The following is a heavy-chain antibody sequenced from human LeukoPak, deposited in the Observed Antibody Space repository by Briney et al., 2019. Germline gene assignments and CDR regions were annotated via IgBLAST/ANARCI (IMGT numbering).Heavy chain of an antibody. CDR2: ISGSGGST. Sequence: QPGGSLRLSCAASGFTFSSYAMSWIRQAPGKGLEWVSAISGSGGSTYYADSVKGRFTISRGNSKNTLYLQMNSLRAEDTAVYYCAKATDSSGYYYGGFDYWGQGTLVTVSS. CDR3: AKATDSSGYYYGGFDY. V-gene: IGHV3-23*01. CDR1: GFTFSSYA. J-gene: IGHJ4*02. D-gene: IGHD3-22*01.